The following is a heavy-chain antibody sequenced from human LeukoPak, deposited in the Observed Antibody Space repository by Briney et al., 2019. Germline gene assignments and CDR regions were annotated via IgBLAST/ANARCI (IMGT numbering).Heavy chain of an antibody. D-gene: IGHD5-18*01. CDR1: GGSISSGGYY. V-gene: IGHV4-31*03. J-gene: IGHJ4*02. CDR3: ARDKYSYGLDY. CDR2: IYYSGST. Sequence: SQTLSLTCTVSGGSISSGGYYWSWIRQHPGKGLEWIGYIYYSGSTYYNPSLKSRVTISVDTSKNQFPLKLSSVTAADTAVYYCARDKYSYGLDYWGQGTLVTVSS.